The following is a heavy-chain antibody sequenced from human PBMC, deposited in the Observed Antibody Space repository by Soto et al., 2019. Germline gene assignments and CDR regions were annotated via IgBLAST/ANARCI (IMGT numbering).Heavy chain of an antibody. J-gene: IGHJ4*02. CDR1: GGSFSGYY. Sequence: SETLSLTCAVYGGSFSGYYWSWIRQPPGKGLEWIGEINHSGSTNYNPSLKSRVTISVDTSKNQFSLKLSSVTAADTAVYYCARARYQLLVRGYYFDYWGQGTLVTVSS. CDR2: INHSGST. D-gene: IGHD6-19*01. CDR3: ARARYQLLVRGYYFDY. V-gene: IGHV4-34*01.